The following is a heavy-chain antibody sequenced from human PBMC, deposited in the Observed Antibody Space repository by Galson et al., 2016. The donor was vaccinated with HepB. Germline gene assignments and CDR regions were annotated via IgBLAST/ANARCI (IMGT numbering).Heavy chain of an antibody. J-gene: IGHJ4*02. CDR1: GGSISSGSHY. V-gene: IGHV4-61*02. CDR3: AREYCNGGSCYPGVY. Sequence: TLSLTCTLSGGSISSGSHYCSWTRQPAGKGLDWIGRIYTSGSTNYNPPLKSRVTISVDTSKNQFSLKLSSVTAADTAVYYCAREYCNGGSCYPGVYWGQGTLVTVSS. CDR2: IYTSGST. D-gene: IGHD2-15*01.